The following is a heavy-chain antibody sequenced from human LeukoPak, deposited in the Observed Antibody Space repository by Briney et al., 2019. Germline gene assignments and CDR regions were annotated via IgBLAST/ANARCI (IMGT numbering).Heavy chain of an antibody. Sequence: PSETLSLTCTVSGGSISSYYWSWIRQPPGKGLEWIGYIYYSGSTNYNPSLKSRVTISVDTSKNQFSLKLSSVTAADTAVYYCARDQEGIAVPGTEGRAFDPWGQGTLVTVSS. CDR3: ARDQEGIAVPGTEGRAFDP. V-gene: IGHV4-59*01. D-gene: IGHD6-19*01. J-gene: IGHJ5*02. CDR2: IYYSGST. CDR1: GGSISSYY.